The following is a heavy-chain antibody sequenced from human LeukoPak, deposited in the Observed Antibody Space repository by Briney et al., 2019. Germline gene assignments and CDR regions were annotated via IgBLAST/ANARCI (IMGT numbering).Heavy chain of an antibody. Sequence: DPGGSLRLSCAASGFTVSSNYMSWVRQAPGKGLEWVSVIYSGGSTYYADSVKGRFTISRHNSKNTLYLQMNSLRAEDTAVYYCAREGYYDSSGYSGFDYWGQGTLVTVSS. CDR3: AREGYYDSSGYSGFDY. CDR2: IYSGGST. CDR1: GFTVSSNY. D-gene: IGHD3-22*01. J-gene: IGHJ4*02. V-gene: IGHV3-53*04.